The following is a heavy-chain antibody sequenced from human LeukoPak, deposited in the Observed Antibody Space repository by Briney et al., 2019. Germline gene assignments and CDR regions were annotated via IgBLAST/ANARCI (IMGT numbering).Heavy chain of an antibody. CDR1: GLTFSSHA. D-gene: IGHD5-12*01. V-gene: IGHV3-21*01. J-gene: IGHJ4*02. CDR3: AREVRAYGGYSQSDY. Sequence: GGSLRLSCAASGLTFSSHAMNWVRQAPGKGLEWVTSISSSSSYIYYADSVKGRFTISRHNAKNSLYLQMNTLRVEDTAVYYCAREVRAYGGYSQSDYGGQGTLVTVSS. CDR2: ISSSSSYI.